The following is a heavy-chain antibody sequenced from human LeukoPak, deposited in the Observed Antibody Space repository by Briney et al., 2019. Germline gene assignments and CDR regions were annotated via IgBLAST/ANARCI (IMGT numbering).Heavy chain of an antibody. J-gene: IGHJ6*02. Sequence: ASVKVSCKASGYTFTGYYMHWVRQAPGQGLEWMGIINPSGGSTSYAQKFQGRVTMTRDTSTSTVYMELSSLRSEDTAVYYCARDFLMLAMVRGAYYYYGMDVWGQGTTVTVSS. D-gene: IGHD3-10*01. CDR1: GYTFTGYY. CDR2: INPSGGST. CDR3: ARDFLMLAMVRGAYYYYGMDV. V-gene: IGHV1-46*01.